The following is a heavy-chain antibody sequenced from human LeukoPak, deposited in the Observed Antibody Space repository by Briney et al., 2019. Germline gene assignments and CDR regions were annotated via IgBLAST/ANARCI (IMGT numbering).Heavy chain of an antibody. Sequence: SQTLSLTCAISGDSVSSNTASWNWIRQPPSSGLEWLGRTYYRCKWYNDYAVSVRGRITVNRDTSKNEFSLQLNSVTPEDTAVYYCVRDRQLGYDALDIWGQGTLVTVSS. J-gene: IGHJ3*02. CDR1: GDSVSSNTAS. CDR2: TYYRCKWYN. V-gene: IGHV6-1*01. CDR3: VRDRQLGYDALDI. D-gene: IGHD1-1*01.